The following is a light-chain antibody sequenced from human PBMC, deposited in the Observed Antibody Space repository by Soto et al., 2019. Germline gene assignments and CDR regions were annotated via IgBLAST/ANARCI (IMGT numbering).Light chain of an antibody. CDR2: EAS. Sequence: DIQMTQSPSTLSASVGDRVTITCRASQSTSTWLAWYQQRPGKTPQLLISEASKFKGGVPSRFSGSGSATEFTPTISSLQPDDIATYYSQQYITYPYSFGQGTKVEIK. CDR1: QSTSTW. V-gene: IGKV1-5*03. J-gene: IGKJ1*01. CDR3: QQYITYPYS.